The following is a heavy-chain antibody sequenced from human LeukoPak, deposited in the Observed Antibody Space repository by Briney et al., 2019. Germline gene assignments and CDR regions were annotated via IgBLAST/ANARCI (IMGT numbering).Heavy chain of an antibody. V-gene: IGHV3-23*01. CDR1: GFTFDNYA. CDR3: AKSYSSVYSSGDY. J-gene: IGHJ4*02. D-gene: IGHD5/OR15-5a*01. CDR2: IGASAPDT. Sequence: GGSLRLSCAASGFTFDNYAMTWVRQAPGKGLEWVSSIGASAPDTYHADSVKGRFTIFRDSSRNTLYLQMHSLRTDDTAVYYCAKSYSSVYSSGDYWGQGTLVTVSS.